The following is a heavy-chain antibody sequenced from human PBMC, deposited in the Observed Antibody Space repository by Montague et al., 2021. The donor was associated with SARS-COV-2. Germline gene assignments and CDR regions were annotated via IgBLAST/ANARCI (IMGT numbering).Heavy chain of an antibody. J-gene: IGHJ6*02. V-gene: IGHV4-39*02. CDR3: VRGAEEAHFAMDV. CDR2: LYRSGSV. D-gene: IGHD3-10*01. Sequence: SETLSLTCIVSGGFISDSYYWAWIRQAPGKGLEWLGSLYRSGSVYSNPSLKSRVSISVDKSKNHFSLRLTSATAAETAVYYCVRGAEEAHFAMDVWRQGTTVTVSS. CDR1: GGFISDSYY.